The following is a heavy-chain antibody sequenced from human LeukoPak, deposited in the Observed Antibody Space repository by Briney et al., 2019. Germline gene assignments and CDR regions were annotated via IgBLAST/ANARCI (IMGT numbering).Heavy chain of an antibody. Sequence: GGSLRLSCAASGFTFSNYGMHWVRQAPGKGLEWVAVIWYNGNNKYYADSVKGRFTISRDNPKNSLYLQMNSLRAEDTAVYYCARYSGNYRAFDIWGQGTMVTVSS. CDR2: IWYNGNNK. J-gene: IGHJ3*02. CDR1: GFTFSNYG. V-gene: IGHV3-33*01. D-gene: IGHD1-26*01. CDR3: ARYSGNYRAFDI.